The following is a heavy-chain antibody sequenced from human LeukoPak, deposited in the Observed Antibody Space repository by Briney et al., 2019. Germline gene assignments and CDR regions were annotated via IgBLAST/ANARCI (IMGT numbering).Heavy chain of an antibody. Sequence: ASVKVSCKASGYTFTGYYMHWVRQAPGQGLEWMGWINPNSGGTNYAQKFQGRVTMTRHTSIGTAYMELSRLRSDDTAVYYCARDQHIVVVPAASSCWGQGTLVTVSS. V-gene: IGHV1-2*02. J-gene: IGHJ4*02. CDR1: GYTFTGYY. CDR2: INPNSGGT. CDR3: ARDQHIVVVPAASSC. D-gene: IGHD2-2*01.